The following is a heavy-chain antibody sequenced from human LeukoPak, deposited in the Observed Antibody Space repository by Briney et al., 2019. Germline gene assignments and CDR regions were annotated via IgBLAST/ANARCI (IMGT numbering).Heavy chain of an antibody. CDR3: AKGVRFLEWLLFDY. CDR2: ISGSGGST. J-gene: IGHJ4*02. D-gene: IGHD3-3*01. V-gene: IGHV3-23*01. Sequence: GGSLRLSCAASGFTFSSYAMSWVRQAPGKGLEWVSAISGSGGSTYYADSVKGRFTISRDNSKNTLDLQMNSQRAEDTAVYYCAKGVRFLEWLLFDYWGQGTLVTVSS. CDR1: GFTFSSYA.